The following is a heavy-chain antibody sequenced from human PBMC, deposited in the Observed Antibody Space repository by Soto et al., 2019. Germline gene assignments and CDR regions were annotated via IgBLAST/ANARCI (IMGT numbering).Heavy chain of an antibody. Sequence: ASVKVSCKASGYTFTSYGISWVRQAPGQGLEWMGWISAYNGNTNYAQKLQGRVTMTTDTSTSTAYMELRSLRSDDTAVYYCARFDMVREHNWFDPWGQGTLVTVSS. CDR3: ARFDMVREHNWFDP. D-gene: IGHD3-10*01. CDR2: ISAYNGNT. V-gene: IGHV1-18*01. J-gene: IGHJ5*02. CDR1: GYTFTSYG.